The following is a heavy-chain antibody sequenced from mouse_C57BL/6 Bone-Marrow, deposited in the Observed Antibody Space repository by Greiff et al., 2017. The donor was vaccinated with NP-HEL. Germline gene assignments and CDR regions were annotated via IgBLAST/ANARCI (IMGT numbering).Heavy chain of an antibody. CDR2: ISDDGSYT. V-gene: IGHV5-4*01. Sequence: EVQGVESGGGLVKPGGSLKLSCAASGFTFSSYAMSWVRQTPEKRLEWVANISDDGSYTYYPDNVKGRFTISRDNAKNNLYLQMSHLKSEDAAMYYCSRDGYYGSYYFDYWGQGTTLTVSS. J-gene: IGHJ2*01. CDR1: GFTFSSYA. CDR3: SRDGYYGSYYFDY. D-gene: IGHD2-2*01.